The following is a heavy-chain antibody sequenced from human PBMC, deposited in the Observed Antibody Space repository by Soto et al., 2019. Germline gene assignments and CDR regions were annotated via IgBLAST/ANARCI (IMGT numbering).Heavy chain of an antibody. CDR1: GYTFTSYA. Sequence: ASVKVSCKASGYTFTSYAMHWVRQAPGQRLEWMGWINAGNGNTKYSQKFQGRVTITRDTSASTAYMELSSLRSEDTAVYYCARLPGIAVAGLFYGMDVWGQGTTVTVSS. V-gene: IGHV1-3*01. D-gene: IGHD6-19*01. CDR3: ARLPGIAVAGLFYGMDV. J-gene: IGHJ6*02. CDR2: INAGNGNT.